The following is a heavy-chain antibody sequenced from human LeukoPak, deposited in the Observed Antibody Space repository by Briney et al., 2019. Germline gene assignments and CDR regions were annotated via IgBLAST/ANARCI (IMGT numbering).Heavy chain of an antibody. J-gene: IGHJ3*02. V-gene: IGHV1-18*01. CDR3: ARDGASSWSSFDI. CDR1: GYTFTSYG. Sequence: GASVKVSCKASGYTFTSYGISWVRQAPGQGLEWMGWISAYNGNTNYAQKLQGRVTMTTDTSTSTAHMELRSLRSDDTAVYYCARDGASSWSSFDIWGQGTMVTVSS. CDR2: ISAYNGNT. D-gene: IGHD6-13*01.